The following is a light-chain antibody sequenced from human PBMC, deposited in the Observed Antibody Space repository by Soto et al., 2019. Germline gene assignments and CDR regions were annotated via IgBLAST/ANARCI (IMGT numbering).Light chain of an antibody. J-gene: IGKJ1*01. V-gene: IGKV1-5*03. CDR2: KAS. CDR1: QSISTY. Sequence: DIQMTQSPSTLSASVGDRVTITCRASQSISTYLAWYQQKAGKAPKLLIYKASTLKSGVPSRFSGIGSGTEFTLTISRLQPDDCATYYGQHFNSYPEAFGQGTKVDIK. CDR3: QHFNSYPEA.